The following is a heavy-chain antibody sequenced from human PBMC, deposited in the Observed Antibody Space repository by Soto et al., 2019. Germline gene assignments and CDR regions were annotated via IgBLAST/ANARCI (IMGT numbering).Heavy chain of an antibody. D-gene: IGHD2-8*01. V-gene: IGHV1-8*01. CDR2: MNPNSGNT. CDR1: GYTFTSYD. CDR3: EKNGQPPYYYYGLDV. Sequence: GASVKVSCKASGYTFTSYDINWVRQATGQGLEWMGWMNPNSGNTGYAQKFQGRVTMTRNTSISTAYMELRTLTPDDTAVYYCEKNGQPPYYYYGLDVWGQGTTVTVSS. J-gene: IGHJ6*02.